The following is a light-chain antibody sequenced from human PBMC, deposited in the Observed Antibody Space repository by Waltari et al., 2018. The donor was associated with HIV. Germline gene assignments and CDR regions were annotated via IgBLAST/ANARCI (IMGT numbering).Light chain of an antibody. CDR2: EAA. J-gene: IGKJ2*01. V-gene: IGKV3-15*01. CDR1: QSISAK. Sequence: EIVMTQSPPTLSVSPGQRVTLSCRASQSISAKLAWYQQRPGQAPRLLIYEAATRPTGNPARFSGSGSGTEFTLTISSLQSEDLATYFCQQYDSGPRGITFGQGTMLEIK. CDR3: QQYDSGPRGIT.